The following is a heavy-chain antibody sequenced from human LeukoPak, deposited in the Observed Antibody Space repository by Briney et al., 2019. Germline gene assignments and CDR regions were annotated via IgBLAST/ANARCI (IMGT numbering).Heavy chain of an antibody. Sequence: GGSLRLSCAASGFTFSSYGMHWVRQAPGKGLEWVAVISYDGSNKYYADSVEGRFTISRDNSKNTLYLQMNSLRAEDTAVYYCAKDGRFGELSLDYWGQGTLVTASS. V-gene: IGHV3-30*18. J-gene: IGHJ4*02. CDR1: GFTFSSYG. CDR2: ISYDGSNK. CDR3: AKDGRFGELSLDY. D-gene: IGHD3-10*01.